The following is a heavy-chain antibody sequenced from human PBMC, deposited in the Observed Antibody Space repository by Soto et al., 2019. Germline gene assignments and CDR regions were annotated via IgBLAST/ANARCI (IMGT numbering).Heavy chain of an antibody. CDR2: IIPIFGTA. J-gene: IGHJ4*02. V-gene: IGHV1-69*13. CDR3: AREPYYYDSSGYSE. CDR1: GGTFSSYA. Sequence: GASLKVSCKASGGTFSSYAISWVRQAPGQGLEWMGGIIPIFGTANYAQKFQGRVTITADESTSTAYMELSSLRSEDTAVYYCAREPYYYDSSGYSEWGQGTLVTVSS. D-gene: IGHD3-22*01.